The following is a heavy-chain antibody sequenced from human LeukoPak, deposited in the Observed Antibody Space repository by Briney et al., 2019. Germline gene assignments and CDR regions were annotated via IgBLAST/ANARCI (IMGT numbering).Heavy chain of an antibody. Sequence: GGSLRLSCAASRFTFSTYSMNWVRQAPGKGLEWVSSIDSTSTYIYYADSVKGRFTISRDNAKNSLYLQMDSLRAEDTAVYYCARDSLVGSTTPVFDYWGQGTLVAVSS. CDR2: IDSTSTYI. CDR3: ARDSLVGSTTPVFDY. CDR1: RFTFSTYS. V-gene: IGHV3-21*04. J-gene: IGHJ4*02. D-gene: IGHD1-26*01.